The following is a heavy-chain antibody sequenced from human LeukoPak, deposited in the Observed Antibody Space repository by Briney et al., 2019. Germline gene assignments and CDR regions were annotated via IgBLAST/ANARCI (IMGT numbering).Heavy chain of an antibody. CDR3: AAGSGWYRFDY. Sequence: SVTVSCKASGFTFTTSAIQWVRQARGQRLEWIGWIVVGSGNTNYAQKVQERVTITRDMSTSTAYMELSSLTSDDSAVYYCAAGSGWYRFDYWGQGTLVTVSS. J-gene: IGHJ4*02. V-gene: IGHV1-58*02. D-gene: IGHD6-13*01. CDR2: IVVGSGNT. CDR1: GFTFTTSA.